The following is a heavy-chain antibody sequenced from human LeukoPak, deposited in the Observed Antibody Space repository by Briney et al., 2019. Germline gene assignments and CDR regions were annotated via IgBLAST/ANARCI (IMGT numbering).Heavy chain of an antibody. CDR3: ARFSSGCSTASCYLDY. CDR1: GVSITDHY. J-gene: IGHJ4*02. V-gene: IGHV4-59*11. Sequence: DPSGTLSLTCTVSGVSITDHYWSWLRQPPGKGLELTGHIHSTGNTFYKPSLKSRITISLDTSRNQFSLRLSSVTAADTAVYYCARFSSGCSTASCYLDYWGQGTLVTVSS. D-gene: IGHD2-2*01. CDR2: IHSTGNT.